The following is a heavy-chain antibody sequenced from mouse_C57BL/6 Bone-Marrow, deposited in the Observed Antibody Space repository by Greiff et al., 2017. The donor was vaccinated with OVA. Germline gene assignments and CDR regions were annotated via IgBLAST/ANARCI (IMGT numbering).Heavy chain of an antibody. CDR2: IYPGNSDT. D-gene: IGHD1-1*01. Sequence: VQLQQSGTVLARPGASVKMSCKTSGYTFTSYWMHWVKQRPGQGLEWIGAIYPGNSDTSYNQKFKGKAKLTAVTSASTAYMELSSLTNEDSAVYYCTLYYGTRYFDVWGTGTTVTVSS. CDR3: TLYYGTRYFDV. V-gene: IGHV1-5*01. CDR1: GYTFTSYW. J-gene: IGHJ1*03.